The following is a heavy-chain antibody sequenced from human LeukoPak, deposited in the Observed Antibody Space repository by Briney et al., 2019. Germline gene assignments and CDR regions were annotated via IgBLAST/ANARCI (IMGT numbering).Heavy chain of an antibody. J-gene: IGHJ4*02. CDR3: AITTRDDFGEYFFDY. V-gene: IGHV4-59*01. D-gene: IGHD4-17*01. Sequence: PSETLSLTCAVSGGSISTYYWSWIRQPPGKGLEWIGYIYHGGSAMYSPSLRSRVTISVDRPYNHFSLKLTSVTAADTAVYFCAITTRDDFGEYFFDYWGQGTLVTVSS. CDR2: IYHGGSA. CDR1: GGSISTYY.